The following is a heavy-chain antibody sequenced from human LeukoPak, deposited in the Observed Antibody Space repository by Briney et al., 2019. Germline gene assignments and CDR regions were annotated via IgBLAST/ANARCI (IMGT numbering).Heavy chain of an antibody. CDR3: ARHFGTGDNFDY. CDR2: INPNSGGT. V-gene: IGHV1-2*02. D-gene: IGHD1-1*01. CDR1: GYTFTGYY. Sequence: ASVNVSCKASGYTFTGYYMHWVRQAPGQGLEWMGWINPNSGGTNYAQKFQGRVTMTRDTSISTAYMELSSLRPEDTAVYYCARHFGTGDNFDYWGQGTLLIVSS. J-gene: IGHJ4*02.